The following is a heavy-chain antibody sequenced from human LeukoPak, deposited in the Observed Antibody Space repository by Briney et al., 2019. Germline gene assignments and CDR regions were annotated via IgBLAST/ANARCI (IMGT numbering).Heavy chain of an antibody. V-gene: IGHV1-69*01. CDR2: IIPILGTA. CDR3: ARAITRGADAFDI. Sequence: SVKVSCKASGGTFSSYAISWVRQAPGQGLEWMGGIIPILGTANYAQKFQGRVTITADESTSTAYMELSSLRSEDTAVYYCARAITRGADAFDIWGQGTMVTASS. CDR1: GGTFSSYA. J-gene: IGHJ3*02. D-gene: IGHD1-26*01.